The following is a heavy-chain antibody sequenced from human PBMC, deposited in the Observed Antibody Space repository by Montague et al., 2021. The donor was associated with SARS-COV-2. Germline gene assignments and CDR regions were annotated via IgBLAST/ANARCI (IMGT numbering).Heavy chain of an antibody. CDR1: GDSVSVIGVG. CDR2: TYYTSKWNN. Sequence: CAISGDSVSVIGVGGNWLRQSPSRGLEGLGSTYYTSKWNNDYTISVKSRISISPDTSKNQFSLQLKSVTPEDTAVYYCARWIVNSRYFDYWGQGTLVTVSS. V-gene: IGHV6-1*01. CDR3: ARWIVNSRYFDY. D-gene: IGHD2-21*01. J-gene: IGHJ4*02.